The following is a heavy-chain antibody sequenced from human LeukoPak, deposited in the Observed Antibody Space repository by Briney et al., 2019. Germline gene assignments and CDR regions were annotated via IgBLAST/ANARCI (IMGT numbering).Heavy chain of an antibody. V-gene: IGHV3-21*01. J-gene: IGHJ4*02. CDR2: ISSSSSCI. Sequence: GGSLRLSCAASGFTFSSYSMNWVRQAPGKGLEWVSSISSSSSCIYYADSVKGRFTISRDNAKNSLYLQMNSLRAEDTAVYYCARVYCSSTSCYMANNWNYGDYWGQGTLVTVSS. CDR1: GFTFSSYS. CDR3: ARVYCSSTSCYMANNWNYGDY. D-gene: IGHD2-2*02.